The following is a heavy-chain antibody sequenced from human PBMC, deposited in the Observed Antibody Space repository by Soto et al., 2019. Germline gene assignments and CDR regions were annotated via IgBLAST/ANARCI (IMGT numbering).Heavy chain of an antibody. Sequence: SETLSLTCTVSGDSVSNYFRIWRRHPPFKGLEWIGHMYHGGRTNYSPSLKSRVTMSLDSSKNQFSLNLSSVTAADTAVYFCARDPGYCTNGVCPIFDFWGQGVLVTVSS. V-gene: IGHV4-59*02. CDR2: MYHGGRT. D-gene: IGHD2-8*01. CDR1: GDSVSNYF. J-gene: IGHJ4*02. CDR3: ARDPGYCTNGVCPIFDF.